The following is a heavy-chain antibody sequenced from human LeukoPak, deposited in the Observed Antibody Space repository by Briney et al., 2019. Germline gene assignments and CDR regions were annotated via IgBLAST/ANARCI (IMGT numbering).Heavy chain of an antibody. D-gene: IGHD5-18*01. J-gene: IGHJ4*02. V-gene: IGHV3-66*01. CDR2: IYSGGST. CDR3: AGSELYKYGLDY. Sequence: GGSLRLSCAASGFIVSSKYMSWVRQAPGKGLEWVSVIYSGGSTHYADSVKGRFTISRDNSKNMLYLQMNSLRAEDTAVYYCAGSELYKYGLDYWGQGTLVTVSS. CDR1: GFIVSSKY.